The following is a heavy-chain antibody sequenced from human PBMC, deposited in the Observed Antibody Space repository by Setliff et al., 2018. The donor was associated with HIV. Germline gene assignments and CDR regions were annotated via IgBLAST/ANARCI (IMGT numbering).Heavy chain of an antibody. CDR2: IQYDGSNK. J-gene: IGHJ4*02. CDR3: AKGFYDSSGRRTEFDY. Sequence: PGGSLRLSCAASGFTFKNYGMHWVRQAPGKGLEWLAFIQYDGSNKYYADSVKGRFTISRDNSKNTLYLQMNSLRAEDTAVYYCAKGFYDSSGRRTEFDYWGQGTLVTVSS. CDR1: GFTFKNYG. V-gene: IGHV3-30*02. D-gene: IGHD3-22*01.